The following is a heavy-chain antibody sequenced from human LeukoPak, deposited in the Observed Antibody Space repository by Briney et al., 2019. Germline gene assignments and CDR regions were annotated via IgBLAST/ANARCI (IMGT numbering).Heavy chain of an antibody. V-gene: IGHV3-21*01. CDR3: ARVGMAGTTLSPFDY. Sequence: GSLRLSCAASGFTVSSNYMNWVRQAPGKGLEWVSSISSSSSYIYYADSVKGRFTISRDNAKNSLYLQMNSLRAEDTAVYYCARVGMAGTTLSPFDYWGQGTLVTVSS. CDR1: GFTVSSNY. CDR2: ISSSSSYI. J-gene: IGHJ4*02. D-gene: IGHD1-14*01.